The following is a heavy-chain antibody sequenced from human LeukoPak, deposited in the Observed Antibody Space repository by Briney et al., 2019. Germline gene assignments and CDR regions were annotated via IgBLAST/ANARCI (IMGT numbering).Heavy chain of an antibody. J-gene: IGHJ5*02. V-gene: IGHV3-49*03. D-gene: IGHD4-17*01. CDR2: IRSKAYGGTT. Sequence: GGSLRLSCTASGFTFGDYAMSWFRQAPGEGLEWVGFIRSKAYGGTTEYAASVKGRFTISRDDSKSIAYLQMNSLKTEDTAVYYCTRVGYGAWFDPWGQGTLVTVSS. CDR3: TRVGYGAWFDP. CDR1: GFTFGDYA.